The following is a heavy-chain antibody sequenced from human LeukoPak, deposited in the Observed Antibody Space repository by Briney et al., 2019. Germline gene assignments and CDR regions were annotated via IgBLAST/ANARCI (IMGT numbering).Heavy chain of an antibody. V-gene: IGHV3-74*01. D-gene: IGHD6-19*01. J-gene: IGHJ3*02. Sequence: GGSLRLSCAASGFTFITYLMHWVRQAPGKGLVWVSRIITDGSSTGYADSVKGRFTISRDNAKNTLYLQMNSLRAEDTAVYYCAREDVNIAVAATGPFEIWGEGTTVTVSS. CDR3: AREDVNIAVAATGPFEI. CDR2: IITDGSST. CDR1: GFTFITYL.